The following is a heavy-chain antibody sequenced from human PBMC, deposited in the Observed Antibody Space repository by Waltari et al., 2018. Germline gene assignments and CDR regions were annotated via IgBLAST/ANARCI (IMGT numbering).Heavy chain of an antibody. CDR3: AREGSGSYDAFDI. J-gene: IGHJ3*02. Sequence: QVQLQESGPGLVKPSETLSLTCTVSGGSISSYYWSWLRQPPGKGLEWIGYIYYSGSTNYNPSLKSRVTISVDTSKNQFSLKLSSVTAADTAVYYCAREGSGSYDAFDIWGQGTMVTVSS. V-gene: IGHV4-59*01. CDR2: IYYSGST. D-gene: IGHD1-26*01. CDR1: GGSISSYY.